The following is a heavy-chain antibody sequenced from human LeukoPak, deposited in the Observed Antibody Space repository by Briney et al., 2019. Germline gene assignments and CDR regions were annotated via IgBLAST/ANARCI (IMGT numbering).Heavy chain of an antibody. V-gene: IGHV3-23*01. Sequence: PGGSLRLSCAASGFTFSRYWMHWVRQAPGKGLEWVSTVTDSGVSTYYADSVKGRFTISRDNSKNTLYLQMNSLRAEDTAVYYCAREAVAGLYYFDYWGQGTLVTVSS. D-gene: IGHD6-19*01. CDR3: AREAVAGLYYFDY. CDR1: GFTFSRYW. J-gene: IGHJ4*02. CDR2: VTDSGVST.